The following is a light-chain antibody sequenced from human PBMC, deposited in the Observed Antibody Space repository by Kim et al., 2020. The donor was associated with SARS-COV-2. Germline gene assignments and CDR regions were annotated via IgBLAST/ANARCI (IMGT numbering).Light chain of an antibody. CDR2: DAS. J-gene: IGKJ1*01. V-gene: IGKV1-5*01. Sequence: GDRVTITCRASQSINIWLAWYQQKPGKAPNPLIYDASNLETGVPSTFSGSGSGTQFTLTISSLQPDDFATYYCQEYKSDSWTFGQGTKVDIK. CDR1: QSINIW. CDR3: QEYKSDSWT.